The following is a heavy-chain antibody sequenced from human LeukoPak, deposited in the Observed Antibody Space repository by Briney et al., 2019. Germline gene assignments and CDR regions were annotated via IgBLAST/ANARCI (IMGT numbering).Heavy chain of an antibody. CDR3: ARPYLTRDAFDI. D-gene: IGHD2-21*01. Sequence: PSQTLSLTCTVSGGSISSGSYYWSWIRQPAGKGLEWIGSIYYSGSTYYNPSLKSRVTISVDTSKNQFSLKLSSVTAADTAVYYCARPYLTRDAFDIWGQGTMVTVSS. J-gene: IGHJ3*02. CDR2: IYYSGST. CDR1: GGSISSGSYY. V-gene: IGHV4-30-2*03.